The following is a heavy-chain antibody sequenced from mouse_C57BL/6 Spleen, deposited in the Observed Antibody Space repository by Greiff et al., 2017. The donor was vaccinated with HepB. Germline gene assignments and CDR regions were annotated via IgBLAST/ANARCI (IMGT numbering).Heavy chain of an antibody. CDR2: INPNNGGT. V-gene: IGHV1-26*01. Sequence: EVQLQQSGPELVKPGASVKISCKASGYTFTDYYMNWVKQSHGKSLEWIGDINPNNGGTSYNQKFKGKATLTVDKSSSTAYMELRSLTSEDSAVYYCAPYDYDRFDYWGQGTTLTVSS. D-gene: IGHD2-4*01. CDR3: APYDYDRFDY. CDR1: GYTFTDYY. J-gene: IGHJ2*01.